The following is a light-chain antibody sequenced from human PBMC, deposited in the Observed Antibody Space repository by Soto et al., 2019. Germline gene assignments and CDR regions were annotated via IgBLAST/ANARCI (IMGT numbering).Light chain of an antibody. CDR1: GSDIGTYNY. CDR2: DVN. V-gene: IGLV2-11*01. CDR3: CSYAGSWL. Sequence: QSVLTQPRSVSGSPGQSVTISCAGTGSDIGTYNYVSWYQHHPGKAPKVIIYDVNKRPSGVPDRFSGSRSGNTASLTISGLQAEDEADYHCCSYAGSWLFGGGTQLTVL. J-gene: IGLJ3*02.